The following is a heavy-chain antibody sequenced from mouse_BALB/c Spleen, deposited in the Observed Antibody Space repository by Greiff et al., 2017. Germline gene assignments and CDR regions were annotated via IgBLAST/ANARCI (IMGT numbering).Heavy chain of an antibody. CDR3: ARDYYYGSSSYAMDY. CDR2: ISSGGSYT. Sequence: EVKLVESGGGLVKPGGSLKLSCAASGFTFSSYAMSWVRQSPEKRLEWVAEISSGGSYTYYPDTVTGRFTISRDNAKNTLYLEMSSLRSEDTAMYYCARDYYYGSSSYAMDYWGQGTSVTVSS. D-gene: IGHD1-1*01. V-gene: IGHV5-9-4*01. J-gene: IGHJ4*01. CDR1: GFTFSSYA.